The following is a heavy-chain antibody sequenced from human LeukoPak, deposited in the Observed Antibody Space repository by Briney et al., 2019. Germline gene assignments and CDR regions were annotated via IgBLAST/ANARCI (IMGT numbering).Heavy chain of an antibody. CDR1: GDSVSSKSAA. J-gene: IGHJ4*02. Sequence: SQTLSLTCDISGDSVSSKSAAWSWIRQSPSRGLEWLGRTYYRSKWYNDYAISVKSRITINPDTSKNQFSLQLNSVTPEDTAVYYCARIVGATHLDYWGQGTLVTVSS. CDR3: ARIVGATHLDY. V-gene: IGHV6-1*01. CDR2: TYYRSKWYN. D-gene: IGHD1-26*01.